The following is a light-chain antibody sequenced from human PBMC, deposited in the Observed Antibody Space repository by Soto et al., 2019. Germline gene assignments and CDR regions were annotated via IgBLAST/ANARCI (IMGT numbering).Light chain of an antibody. CDR2: GAS. V-gene: IGKV3-20*01. J-gene: IGKJ2*01. CDR1: QSVSSSY. CDR3: QQYGSSLYT. Sequence: EIVLTKSPGTLSLSPGERATLSCRASQSVSSSYLAWYQQKPGQAPRLLIYGASGRATGIPDRFSGSGSGTDFTLTISRLEPEDFAVYYCQQYGSSLYTFGQGTKLEIK.